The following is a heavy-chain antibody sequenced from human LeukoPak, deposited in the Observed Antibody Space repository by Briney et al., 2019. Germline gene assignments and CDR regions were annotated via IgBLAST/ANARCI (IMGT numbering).Heavy chain of an antibody. Sequence: SETLSLTCAVYGGSFSGYYWSWIRQPPGKGLEWIGEINHSGGTNYNPSLKSRVTISVDTSKNQFSLKLSSVTAADTAVYYCARGFSRGLYYGMDVWGQGTTVTVSS. V-gene: IGHV4-34*01. CDR3: ARGFSRGLYYGMDV. J-gene: IGHJ6*02. CDR2: INHSGGT. D-gene: IGHD3-10*01. CDR1: GGSFSGYY.